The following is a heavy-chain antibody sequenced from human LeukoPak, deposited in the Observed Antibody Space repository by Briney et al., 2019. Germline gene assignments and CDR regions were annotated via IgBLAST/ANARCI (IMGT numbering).Heavy chain of an antibody. V-gene: IGHV3-30*04. CDR3: ARDGAGSGWYY. J-gene: IGHJ4*02. CDR2: ISYDGSNK. CDR1: GFTFSSYA. D-gene: IGHD6-19*01. Sequence: PGGSLRLSCAASGFTFSSYAMHWVRQAPGKGLEWVAVISYDGSNKYYADSVKGRFTISRDNSKNTLYLQMNSLRAEDTAVYYCARDGAGSGWYYWGQGILVTVSS.